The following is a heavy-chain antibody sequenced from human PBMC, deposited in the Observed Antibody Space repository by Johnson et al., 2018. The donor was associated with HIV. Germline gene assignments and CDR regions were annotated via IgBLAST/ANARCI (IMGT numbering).Heavy chain of an antibody. J-gene: IGHJ3*02. CDR2: ISYDGSNK. V-gene: IGHV3-30*19. CDR3: ARDQGSGWPTNAFDI. CDR1: GFTFSTYA. Sequence: GGGVVRPGESLRLSCAASGFTFSTYAMHWVRQAPEKGLEWVAVISYDGSNKYYADSVKGRFTISRDNSKNTLYLQMNSLRAEDTAVYYCARDQGSGWPTNAFDIWGRGTRVTVSS. D-gene: IGHD6-19*01.